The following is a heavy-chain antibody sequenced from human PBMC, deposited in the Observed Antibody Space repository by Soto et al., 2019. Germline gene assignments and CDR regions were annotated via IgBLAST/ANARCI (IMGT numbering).Heavy chain of an antibody. CDR1: GYTFTSYG. V-gene: IGHV1-18*01. CDR2: ISAYNGNT. Sequence: QVQLVQSGAEVKKPGASVKVSCKASGYTFTSYGISWVRQAPGQGLEWMGWISAYNGNTNYAQKLQGRVTMTTDTSTSTAYMELRSLRSDDTAVYYCAREVLSTTVTTNYYYMDVWGKGTTVTVSS. J-gene: IGHJ6*03. CDR3: AREVLSTTVTTNYYYMDV. D-gene: IGHD4-17*01.